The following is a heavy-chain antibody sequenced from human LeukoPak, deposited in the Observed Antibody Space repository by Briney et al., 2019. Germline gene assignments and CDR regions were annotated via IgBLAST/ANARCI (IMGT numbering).Heavy chain of an antibody. V-gene: IGHV3-30*02. CDR3: AKDHPPYQLLYRELDY. CDR1: GFTFSSYG. D-gene: IGHD2-2*02. J-gene: IGHJ4*02. Sequence: GGSLRLSCAASGFTFSSYGMHWVRQAPGKALEWVAFIRYDGSNKYYADSVKGRFTISRDNSKNTLYLQMNSLRAEDTAVYYCAKDHPPYQLLYRELDYWGQGTLVTVSS. CDR2: IRYDGSNK.